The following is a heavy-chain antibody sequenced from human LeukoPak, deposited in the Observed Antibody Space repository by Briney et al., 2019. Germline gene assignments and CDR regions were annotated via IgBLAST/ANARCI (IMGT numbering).Heavy chain of an antibody. J-gene: IGHJ4*02. CDR3: AKGYSSGWYISGA. CDR2: IRYDGSNK. CDR1: GFTFSSYG. Sequence: PGGSLRLSCAASGFTFSSYGMHWVRQAPGKGLEWVAFIRYDGSNKYYADSVKGRFTISRDNSKNTLYLQMNSLRAEDTAVYYCAKGYSSGWYISGAWGQGTLVTVSS. D-gene: IGHD6-19*01. V-gene: IGHV3-30*02.